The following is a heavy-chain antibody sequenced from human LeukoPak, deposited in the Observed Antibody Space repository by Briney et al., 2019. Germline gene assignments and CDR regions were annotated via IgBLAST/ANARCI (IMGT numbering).Heavy chain of an antibody. CDR3: ARDGGYTGGCNYGAGDY. D-gene: IGHD2-8*02. J-gene: IGHJ4*01. CDR1: GFTFSAYV. V-gene: IGHV3-30*04. Sequence: AGRSLILSCASSGFTFSAYVMGWVRQAPGKGLDCVAVISSDGNEKYYADSVKGRFSISRDNSKSTLCLQMSSLRAEHPAVYYCARDGGYTGGCNYGAGDYWGERTLVTVSS. CDR2: ISSDGNEK.